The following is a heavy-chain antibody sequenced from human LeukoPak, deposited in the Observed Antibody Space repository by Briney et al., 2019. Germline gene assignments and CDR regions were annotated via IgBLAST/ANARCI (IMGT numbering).Heavy chain of an antibody. V-gene: IGHV1-69*10. Sequence: SVKVSCKASGYTFTTYAMNWVRQAPGQGLEWMGVFIPILDTANSTQKFQGRLTITADISTNTVYMELSSLRFDDTAVYFCAGIPVFGVVLHQEPVWGKGTTVTVSS. CDR2: FIPILDTA. J-gene: IGHJ6*03. D-gene: IGHD3-3*01. CDR3: AGIPVFGVVLHQEPV. CDR1: GYTFTTYA.